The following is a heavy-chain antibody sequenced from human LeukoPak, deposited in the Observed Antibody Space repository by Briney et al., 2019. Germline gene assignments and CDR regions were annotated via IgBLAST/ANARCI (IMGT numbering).Heavy chain of an antibody. J-gene: IGHJ4*02. CDR3: ARDGVRYSFDY. CDR1: GFTFDDYA. CDR2: ISWNSGSI. V-gene: IGHV3-9*01. D-gene: IGHD2-21*01. Sequence: GGSLRLSCAASGFTFDDYAMHWVRQAPGKGLEWVSGISWNSGSIGYADSVKGRFTISRDNAKNSLYLQMNSLRAEDTAVYYCARDGVRYSFDYWGQGTLVTVSS.